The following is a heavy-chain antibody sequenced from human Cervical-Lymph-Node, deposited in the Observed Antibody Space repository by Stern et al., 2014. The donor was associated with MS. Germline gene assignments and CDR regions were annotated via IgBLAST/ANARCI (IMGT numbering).Heavy chain of an antibody. CDR3: CRARDRWYFDL. V-gene: IGHV1-46*03. J-gene: IGHJ2*01. Sequence: VQLEESGAEVKKPGASVKVSCKAPEHMFTNSYIHWVRQAPGQGLEWMGIINPSGGSTSYAQKFQGRVTMTRDTSTSTVYMELSGLRSEDTAVYYCCRARDRWYFDLWGRGTPVTVSS. CDR1: EHMFTNSY. CDR2: INPSGGST.